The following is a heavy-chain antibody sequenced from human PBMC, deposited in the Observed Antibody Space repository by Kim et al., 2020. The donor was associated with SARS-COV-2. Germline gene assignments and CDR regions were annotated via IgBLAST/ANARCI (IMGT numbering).Heavy chain of an antibody. V-gene: IGHV1-46*01. Sequence: RKCQGRVTTTRDTSTSTVYMELSSLRSDDTAVYYCARGDFLTGSFNFYFDSWGQGTLVTVSS. CDR3: ARGDFLTGSFNFYFDS. J-gene: IGHJ4*02. D-gene: IGHD3-9*01.